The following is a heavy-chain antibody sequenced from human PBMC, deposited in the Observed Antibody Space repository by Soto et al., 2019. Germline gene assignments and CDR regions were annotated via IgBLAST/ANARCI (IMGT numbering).Heavy chain of an antibody. CDR2: IYHSGST. J-gene: IGHJ5*02. V-gene: IGHV4-30-2*01. CDR1: GGSISSGGYS. Sequence: PSETLSLTCAVSGGSISSGGYSWSWIRQPPGKGLEWIGYIYHSGSTYYNPSLKSRVTISVDRSKNQFSLKLSSVTAADTAVYYCARAKWYQLLFDPWGQGTLGTVSS. CDR3: ARAKWYQLLFDP. D-gene: IGHD2-2*01.